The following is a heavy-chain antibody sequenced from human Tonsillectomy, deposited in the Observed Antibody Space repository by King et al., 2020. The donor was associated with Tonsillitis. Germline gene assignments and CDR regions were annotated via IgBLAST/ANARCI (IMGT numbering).Heavy chain of an antibody. CDR1: GFTFSSYA. V-gene: IGHV3-23*04. Sequence: EVQLVESGGGWVQPGGSRRLSCAASGFTFSSYAMTWVRQATGKGLEWVSAISGSGDTTYYADSVKGRFTISRDISKNTLYLQMNSLRDEDTAVFYCAQKGLQSSGPFYFDCWGQGTLVAVSS. D-gene: IGHD3-10*01. CDR3: AQKGLQSSGPFYFDC. J-gene: IGHJ4*02. CDR2: ISGSGDTT.